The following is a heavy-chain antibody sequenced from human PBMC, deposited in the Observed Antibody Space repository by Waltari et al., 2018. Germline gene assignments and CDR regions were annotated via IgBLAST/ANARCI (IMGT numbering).Heavy chain of an antibody. CDR3: ARDMAGGGGTSGWIDF. J-gene: IGHJ4*02. CDR1: GFRFEDYA. V-gene: IGHV3-43D*03. Sequence: EMRLVDSGGAVTQPGRSLRLSWLASGFRFEDYARHWVRQVPGKGLELVSLIIWNSGSIFYSDSLKSRVTISRDNSRNSLHLHINNLRSEDTALYFCARDMAGGGGTSGWIDFWGQGTLVTVSS. D-gene: IGHD3-16*01. CDR2: IIWNSGSI.